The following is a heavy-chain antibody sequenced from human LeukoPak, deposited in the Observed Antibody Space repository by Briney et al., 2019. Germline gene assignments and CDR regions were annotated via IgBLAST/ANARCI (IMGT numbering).Heavy chain of an antibody. Sequence: QPGGSLRLSCAASGFTFSSYWMHLVRQAPGKGLVWVSRINSDGSSTSYADSVKGRFTISRDNAKNTLYLQMNSLRAEDTAVYYCARDLIDYGDYFYYYYYMDVWGKGTTVTVSS. CDR2: INSDGSST. CDR3: ARDLIDYGDYFYYYYYMDV. V-gene: IGHV3-74*01. J-gene: IGHJ6*03. CDR1: GFTFSSYW. D-gene: IGHD4-17*01.